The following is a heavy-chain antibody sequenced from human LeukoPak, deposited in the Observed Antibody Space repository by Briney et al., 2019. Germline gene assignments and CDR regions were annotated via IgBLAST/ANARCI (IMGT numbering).Heavy chain of an antibody. J-gene: IGHJ5*02. Sequence: GGSLRLSCAASRFTFRNYAMHWVRRAPGKGLEWVAVISSDGTNKDYADSVKGRFSISRDNSKNTLYLQMNRLRADDTAVYYCARDRSQEFDPWGQGTLVTVSS. CDR1: RFTFRNYA. V-gene: IGHV3-30*04. D-gene: IGHD3-10*01. CDR3: ARDRSQEFDP. CDR2: ISSDGTNK.